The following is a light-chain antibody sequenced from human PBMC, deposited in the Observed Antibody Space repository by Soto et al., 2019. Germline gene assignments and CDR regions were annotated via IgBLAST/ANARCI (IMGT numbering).Light chain of an antibody. J-gene: IGKJ1*01. CDR2: AAS. CDR1: QSISSY. V-gene: IGKV1-39*01. Sequence: IHMPQSPSSLSASVGDRVPITCRASQSISSYLNWYQQKPGKAPKLLIYAASSLQSGVPSRFSGSGSGTDFTLTISSLQPEDFATYYCQQSYSTPWTFGQGTNVDVK. CDR3: QQSYSTPWT.